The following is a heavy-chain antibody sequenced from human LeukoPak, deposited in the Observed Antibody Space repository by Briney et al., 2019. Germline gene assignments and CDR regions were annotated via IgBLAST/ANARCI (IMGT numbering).Heavy chain of an antibody. J-gene: IGHJ4*02. CDR1: GFTFSGYK. CDR2: ISSSSRTI. V-gene: IGHV3-48*02. D-gene: IGHD4-17*01. CDR3: AKDPVSTVTTDFDY. Sequence: GGSLRLSCAASGFTFSGYKMNWVRQAPGTGLEWVSHISSSSRTIYYADSVKGRFTISRDNAKNSLYLQMNSLRDEDTAVYYCAKDPVSTVTTDFDYWGQGTLVTVSS.